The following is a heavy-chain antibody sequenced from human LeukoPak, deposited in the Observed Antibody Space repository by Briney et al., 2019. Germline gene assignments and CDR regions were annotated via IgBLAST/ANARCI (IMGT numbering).Heavy chain of an antibody. J-gene: IGHJ4*02. CDR1: GFTFSSYW. D-gene: IGHD2-15*01. Sequence: PGGSLRLSCAASGFTFSSYWMGWVRQAPGKGLEWVANIQQDGSGKYYVDSGKGRFTISRDNTENSLYLQMNSLRAEDTAVYFCARLQFIGGRHQSVFEYWGQGTLVTVSS. V-gene: IGHV3-7*04. CDR2: IQQDGSGK. CDR3: ARLQFIGGRHQSVFEY.